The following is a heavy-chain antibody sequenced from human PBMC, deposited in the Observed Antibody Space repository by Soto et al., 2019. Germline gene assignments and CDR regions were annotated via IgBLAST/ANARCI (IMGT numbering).Heavy chain of an antibody. V-gene: IGHV3-33*01. D-gene: IGHD6-19*01. Sequence: GGSLRLSCAASGFTFSSYGMHWVRQAPGKGLEWVAVIWYDGSNKYYADSVKGRFTISRDNSKNTLYLQMNSLRAEDTAVYYCARDPYSLLRPGYSSGWFEYFQHWGQGTLVTVSS. CDR3: ARDPYSLLRPGYSSGWFEYFQH. J-gene: IGHJ1*01. CDR2: IWYDGSNK. CDR1: GFTFSSYG.